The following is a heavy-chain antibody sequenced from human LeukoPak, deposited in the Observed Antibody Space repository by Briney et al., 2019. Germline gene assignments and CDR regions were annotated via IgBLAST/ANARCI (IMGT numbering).Heavy chain of an antibody. J-gene: IGHJ6*02. D-gene: IGHD3-9*01. CDR2: IYYSGST. CDR3: ARGSGYYDILTGPDDYYGMDV. CDR1: GGSISSYY. Sequence: SETLSLTCTASGGSISSYYWSWIRQPPGKGLEWIGYIYYSGSTNYNPSLKSRVTISVDASKNQFSLKLSSVTAADTAVYYCARGSGYYDILTGPDDYYGMDVWGQGTTVTVSS. V-gene: IGHV4-59*01.